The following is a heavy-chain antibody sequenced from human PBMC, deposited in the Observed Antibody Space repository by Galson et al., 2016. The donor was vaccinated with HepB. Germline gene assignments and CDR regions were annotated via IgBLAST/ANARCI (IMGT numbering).Heavy chain of an antibody. J-gene: IGHJ4*02. Sequence: SLRLSCAASGFTFRDYGMHWVRQAPAKGLEWVAAISNDETNKHYADSVKGRFTISRDNSKNTLYLQMNSLSTDDTAVYYCAKATRSYYFGADYWGQGALVTVSS. CDR2: ISNDETNK. CDR3: AKATRSYYFGADY. V-gene: IGHV3-30*18. CDR1: GFTFRDYG. D-gene: IGHD2-21*01.